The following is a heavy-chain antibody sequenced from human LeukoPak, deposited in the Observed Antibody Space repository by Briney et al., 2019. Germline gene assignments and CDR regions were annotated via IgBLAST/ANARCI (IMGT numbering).Heavy chain of an antibody. J-gene: IGHJ4*02. CDR2: IIPIFGTA. Sequence: SEKVSCKASGCTFSSYAISWVRQAPGQGLEWMGGIIPIFGTANYAQKFQGRVTITADESTSAAYMELSSLRSEDTAVYYCARDFFSWHSPGLDYYCGQGTLVTVSS. CDR1: GCTFSSYA. CDR3: ARDFFSWHSPGLDYY. V-gene: IGHV1-69*13. D-gene: IGHD4/OR15-4a*01.